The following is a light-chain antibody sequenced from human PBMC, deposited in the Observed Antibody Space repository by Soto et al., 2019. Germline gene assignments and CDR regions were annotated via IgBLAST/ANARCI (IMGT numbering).Light chain of an antibody. CDR2: AAS. CDR1: QGISSY. Sequence: DIPLTQSPSFLSASVGDRVTITCRASQGISSYLAWYQQKPGKAPKLLIYAASTLQSGVPSRFSGSGSGTEFTLTISSLQPEAFATYYCQQLNSYPVTFGQGTRLEIK. J-gene: IGKJ5*01. CDR3: QQLNSYPVT. V-gene: IGKV1-9*01.